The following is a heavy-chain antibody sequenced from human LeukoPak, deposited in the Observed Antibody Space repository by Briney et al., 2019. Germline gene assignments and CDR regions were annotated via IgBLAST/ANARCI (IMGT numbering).Heavy chain of an antibody. CDR1: GYSFTSYW. CDR3: ARVQSSGWCLASYFDY. J-gene: IGHJ4*02. CDR2: IYPGDSDT. Sequence: GESLKISCKGSGYSFTSYWIGWVRQMPGKGLEWMGIIYPGDSDTRYSPSFQGQVTISADKSISTAYLQWSSLKASDTAMYYCARVQSSGWCLASYFDYWGQGTLVTVSS. D-gene: IGHD6-19*01. V-gene: IGHV5-51*01.